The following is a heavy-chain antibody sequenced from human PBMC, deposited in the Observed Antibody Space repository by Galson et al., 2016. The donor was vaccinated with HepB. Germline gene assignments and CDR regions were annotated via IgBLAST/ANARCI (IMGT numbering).Heavy chain of an antibody. Sequence: SLRLSCAASGFTFSSYWMSWVRQAPGKGLEWVANVKRDGSERYHVDSVKGRFTTSRDNAKNSLFLQMNSLRVEDTAVYYCARGANRGRPFDYWGQGTLITVSS. CDR3: ARGANRGRPFDY. CDR2: VKRDGSER. V-gene: IGHV3-7*03. CDR1: GFTFSSYW. D-gene: IGHD3-10*01. J-gene: IGHJ4*02.